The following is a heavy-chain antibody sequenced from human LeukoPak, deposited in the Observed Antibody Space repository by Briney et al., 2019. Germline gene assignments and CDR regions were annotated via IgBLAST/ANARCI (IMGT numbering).Heavy chain of an antibody. Sequence: ASVKVSCKASGGTFSSYATSWVRQAPGQGLEWMGGIIPIFGTANYAQKFQGRVTITADESTSTAYMELSSLRSEDTAVYYCARDGTEGEDYWGQGTLVTVSS. CDR1: GGTFSSYA. CDR3: ARDGTEGEDY. V-gene: IGHV1-69*13. CDR2: IIPIFGTA. D-gene: IGHD1-26*01. J-gene: IGHJ4*02.